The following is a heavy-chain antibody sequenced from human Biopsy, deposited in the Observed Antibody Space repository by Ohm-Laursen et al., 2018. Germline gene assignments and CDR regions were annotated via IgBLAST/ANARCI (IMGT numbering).Heavy chain of an antibody. CDR2: IYYSGST. J-gene: IGHJ6*02. CDR3: ARATNSTGWPYYYFYGMDV. CDR1: GGPISSDY. D-gene: IGHD2/OR15-2a*01. V-gene: IGHV4-59*07. Sequence: SDTLSLTCTVSGGPISSDYWSWIRQTPGKGLEWIGYIYYSGSTNYNPSLKSRVTISVDTSKNQFSLRLNSVTAADPAVYYCARATNSTGWPYYYFYGMDVWGQGTTVTVSS.